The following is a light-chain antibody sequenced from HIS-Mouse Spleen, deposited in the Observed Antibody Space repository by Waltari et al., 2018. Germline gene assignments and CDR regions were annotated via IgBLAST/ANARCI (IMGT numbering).Light chain of an antibody. V-gene: IGLV2-23*01. CDR1: SIDVWGYTL. Sequence: QVALTQPAPVSVSPGHPITIPCTRTSIDVWGYTLVSWYKHHPGKAPKHMIYEGSKRPSGVSNRFSGSKSGNTASLTISGLQAEDEADYYCCSYAGSSTWVFGGGTKLTVL. J-gene: IGLJ3*02. CDR2: EGS. CDR3: CSYAGSSTWV.